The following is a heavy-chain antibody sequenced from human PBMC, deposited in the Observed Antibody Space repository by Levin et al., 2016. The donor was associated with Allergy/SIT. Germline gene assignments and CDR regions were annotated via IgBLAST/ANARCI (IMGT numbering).Heavy chain of an antibody. D-gene: IGHD3-9*01. Sequence: GSLRLSCTVSGGSISSYYWTWIRQPPGKGLEWIGYIYYSGYTKYKPSLKSRVTISLDTSKNQFSLKLSSVTAADTAIYYCARDLQEDLRYSGWFDTWGLGTLVTVSS. CDR3: ARDLQEDLRYSGWFDT. J-gene: IGHJ5*02. V-gene: IGHV4-59*01. CDR1: GGSISSYY. CDR2: IYYSGYT.